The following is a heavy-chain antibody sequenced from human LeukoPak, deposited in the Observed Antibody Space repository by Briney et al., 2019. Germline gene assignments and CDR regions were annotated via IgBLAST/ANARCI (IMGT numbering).Heavy chain of an antibody. V-gene: IGHV3-23*01. CDR3: AKGQGSYYGYYFDY. CDR2: ISGSGGST. CDR1: GFTFSSYA. D-gene: IGHD1-26*01. Sequence: GGSLRLSCAASGFTFSSYAMSWVRQAPGKELEWVSVISGSGGSTYYADSVKGRFTISRDNSKNTLYLQMNSLRAEDTAVYYCAKGQGSYYGYYFDYWGQGTLVTVSS. J-gene: IGHJ4*02.